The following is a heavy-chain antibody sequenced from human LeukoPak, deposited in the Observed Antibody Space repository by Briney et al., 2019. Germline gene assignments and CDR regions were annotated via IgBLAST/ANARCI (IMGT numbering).Heavy chain of an antibody. CDR3: VRDGAHWDLDY. CDR2: IYSGGST. Sequence: PGGSLRLSCAASGFTVSSNYMSWVRQAPGKGLEWVSVIYSGGSTYYADSVKGRFTISRDNSKNTVHLQMNSLRAEDTAMYYCVRDGAHWDLDYWGQGTLVTVSS. V-gene: IGHV3-66*01. J-gene: IGHJ4*02. CDR1: GFTVSSNY. D-gene: IGHD7-27*01.